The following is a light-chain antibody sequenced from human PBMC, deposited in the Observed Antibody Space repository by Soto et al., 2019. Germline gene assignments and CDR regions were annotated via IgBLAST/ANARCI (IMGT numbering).Light chain of an antibody. CDR2: HAS. V-gene: IGKV1-12*01. Sequence: IQMTQSPSTVSASVGDGINISCRAAQDIGDWLAWYQQRPGKAPKLLIFHASTLHSGVPPRFSGTRSGTIFNLTVSALQPEDFATYYCQQGKTFPYTFGQGTRLET. J-gene: IGKJ2*01. CDR3: QQGKTFPYT. CDR1: QDIGDW.